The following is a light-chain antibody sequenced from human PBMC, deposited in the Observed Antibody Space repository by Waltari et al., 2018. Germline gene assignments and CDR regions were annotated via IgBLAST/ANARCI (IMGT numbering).Light chain of an antibody. CDR1: SSDGGGYDY. CDR2: DVS. J-gene: IGLJ2*01. Sequence: QSALTQPASVSGSPGQSITISCAGTSSDGGGYDYVPWYQQHPGKAPKLMIYDVSNRPSGVSSRFSGSKSGNTASLTISGLQAEDEANYYCSSYTTSITLVFGGGTKLTVL. CDR3: SSYTTSITLV. V-gene: IGLV2-14*03.